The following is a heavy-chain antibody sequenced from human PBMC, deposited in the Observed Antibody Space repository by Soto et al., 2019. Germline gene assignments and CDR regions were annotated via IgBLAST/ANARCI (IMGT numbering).Heavy chain of an antibody. D-gene: IGHD4-17*01. V-gene: IGHV1-69*13. CDR3: AISSVYGDSKYFQH. Sequence: SVKVSCKASGGTFSSYAISWVRQAPGQGLEWMGGIIPIFGTANYAQKFQGRVTITADESTSTAYMELSSLRSEDTAVYYCAISSVYGDSKYFQHWGQGTLVTVSS. CDR2: IIPIFGTA. J-gene: IGHJ1*01. CDR1: GGTFSSYA.